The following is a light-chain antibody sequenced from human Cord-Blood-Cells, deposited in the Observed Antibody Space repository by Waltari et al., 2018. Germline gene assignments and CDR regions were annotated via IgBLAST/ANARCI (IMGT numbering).Light chain of an antibody. CDR3: QVWDSSSDHWV. CDR1: NIGSKS. V-gene: IGLV3-21*04. CDR2: YDS. J-gene: IGLJ3*02. Sequence: SYVLTQPPSVSVAPGKTARITCGGNNIGSKSVHWYQQKTGQAPVLVIYYDSDRPSGIPERFSGSNSGNTATLTISRVEAGDEADYYCQVWDSSSDHWVFGGGTKLTVL.